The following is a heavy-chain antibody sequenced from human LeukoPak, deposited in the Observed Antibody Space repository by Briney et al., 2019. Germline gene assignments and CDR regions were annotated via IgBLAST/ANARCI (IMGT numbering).Heavy chain of an antibody. Sequence: GGSLRLSCVASGFTFSSYAMSWVRQAPGKGLEWVSAISGSGGSTYYADSVKGRFTISRDNSKNTLYLQMNSLRAEDTAVYYCAKGLARYCSSTSCYAPFDYWGQGTLVTVSS. V-gene: IGHV3-23*01. CDR1: GFTFSSYA. J-gene: IGHJ4*02. D-gene: IGHD2-2*01. CDR3: AKGLARYCSSTSCYAPFDY. CDR2: ISGSGGST.